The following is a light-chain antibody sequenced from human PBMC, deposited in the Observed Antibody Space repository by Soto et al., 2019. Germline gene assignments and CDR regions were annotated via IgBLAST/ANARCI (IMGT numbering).Light chain of an antibody. J-gene: IGKJ4*01. CDR1: QGIITY. Sequence: IQLTQSPSSLSASVGDSVTITCRASQGIITYLAWYQQKPGQAPNLLIYGSSTLQSGVPLRVSGSGSGTDFTLTIHCLQAEDFATYYCQQTRSYPSTFGGGTKVDIK. V-gene: IGKV1-9*01. CDR2: GSS. CDR3: QQTRSYPST.